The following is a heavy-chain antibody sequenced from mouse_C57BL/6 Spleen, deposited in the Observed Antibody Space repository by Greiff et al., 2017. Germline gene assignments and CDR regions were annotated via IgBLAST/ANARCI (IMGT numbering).Heavy chain of an antibody. CDR2: IDPSDSET. V-gene: IGHV1-52*01. Sequence: QVHVKQPGAELVRPGSSVKLSCKASGYTFTSYWMHWVKQRPIQGLEWIGNIDPSDSETHYNQKFKDKATLTVDKSSSTAYMQLSSLTSEDSAVYYCARSTAQATFAYWGQGTLVTVSA. D-gene: IGHD3-2*02. CDR3: ARSTAQATFAY. J-gene: IGHJ3*01. CDR1: GYTFTSYW.